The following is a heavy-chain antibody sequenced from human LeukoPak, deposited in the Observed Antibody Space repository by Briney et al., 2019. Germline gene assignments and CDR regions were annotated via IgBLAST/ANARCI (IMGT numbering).Heavy chain of an antibody. CDR1: GGSISSGGYY. CDR3: ARLKSAMGAYYYYYYGMDV. D-gene: IGHD3-16*01. Sequence: SETLSLTCTVSGGSISSGGYYWSWIRQHPGKGLEWIGYIYYSGSTYYNPSLKSRVTISVDTSKNQFSLKLSSVTAADTAVYYCARLKSAMGAYYYYYYGMDVWGQGTTVTVSS. J-gene: IGHJ6*02. V-gene: IGHV4-31*03. CDR2: IYYSGST.